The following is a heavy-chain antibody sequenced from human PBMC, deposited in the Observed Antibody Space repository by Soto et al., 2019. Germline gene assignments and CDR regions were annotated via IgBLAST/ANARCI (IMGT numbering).Heavy chain of an antibody. CDR2: ISSSGGRT. CDR1: GFTLGNYW. J-gene: IGHJ4*02. Sequence: GGSLRLSCLASGFTLGNYWKSWVRHVPGKGLEWAAGISSSGGRTNYADSVKGRFTISRDNSKDTLYLQMNSLRAEDTALYYCAKVQEFCGFNCYIVDSWGQGVLVTVSS. V-gene: IGHV3-23*01. CDR3: AKVQEFCGFNCYIVDS. D-gene: IGHD2-21*02.